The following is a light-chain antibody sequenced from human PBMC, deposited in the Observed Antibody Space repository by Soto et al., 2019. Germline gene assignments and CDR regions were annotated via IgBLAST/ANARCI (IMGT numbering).Light chain of an antibody. V-gene: IGLV2-14*01. CDR2: DVS. Sequence: QSALTQPASVSGSPGQSITIACTGTSSDVGGYNYVSWYQQHPGKAPKHMIYDVSNRTSGGSNRVSGSTSGNTASLTIYCLPNEDEADYYCTSYTSTSTHVFGTGTKLTVL. CDR3: TSYTSTSTHV. J-gene: IGLJ1*01. CDR1: SSDVGGYNY.